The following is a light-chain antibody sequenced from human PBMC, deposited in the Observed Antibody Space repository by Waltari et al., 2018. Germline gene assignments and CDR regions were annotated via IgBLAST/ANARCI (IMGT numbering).Light chain of an antibody. J-gene: IGLJ3*02. CDR2: VHSDGRH. CDR3: QTWDTGVVV. Sequence: QVVLTQSPSASASLGASVKLTCTLSSGRSSYPIAWHQQQPEKGPLYLMKVHSDGRHIKGDGIPDRFTGSSSGAERYLSISSLQSEDEAEYYCQTWDTGVVVFGGGTKLTVL. V-gene: IGLV4-69*01. CDR1: SGRSSYP.